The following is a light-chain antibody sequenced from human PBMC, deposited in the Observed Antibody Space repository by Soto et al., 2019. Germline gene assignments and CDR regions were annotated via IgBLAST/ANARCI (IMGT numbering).Light chain of an antibody. CDR1: QSIKSY. V-gene: IGKV1-39*01. J-gene: IGKJ3*01. Sequence: DIQMTQSPSSLSVSVGDRVTITCRASQSIKSYLNWYQQTPGKVPKLLVYGASTLQIGVPSRFSGSGSGTDFTLTITSLQPEDFGTYYCQQSNTEFPFTFGPGTKV. CDR3: QQSNTEFPFT. CDR2: GAS.